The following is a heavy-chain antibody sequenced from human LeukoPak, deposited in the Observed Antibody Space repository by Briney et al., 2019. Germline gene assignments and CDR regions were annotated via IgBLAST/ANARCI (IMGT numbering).Heavy chain of an antibody. V-gene: IGHV3-30*19. J-gene: IGHJ1*01. CDR2: ISYDGSNK. Sequence: PGGSLRLSCAASGFTFSSYGMHWVRQAPGKGLEWVAVISYDGSNKYYADSVKGRFTISRDNSKNTLYLQMNSLRAEDTAVYYCAREIYGDSTGGRFHHWGQGTLVTVSS. CDR1: GFTFSSYG. D-gene: IGHD4-17*01. CDR3: AREIYGDSTGGRFHH.